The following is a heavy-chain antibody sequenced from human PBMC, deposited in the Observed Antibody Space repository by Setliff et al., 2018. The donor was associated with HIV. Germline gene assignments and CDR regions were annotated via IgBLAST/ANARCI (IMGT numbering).Heavy chain of an antibody. CDR2: INPNSGGT. J-gene: IGHJ6*03. Sequence: ASVKVSCKASGSTFTGYYMHWVRQAPGQGLEWMGRINPNSGGTNYAQKFQGRVTMTRDTSISTAYMELSRLRSDDTAVYYCARPSRGVTGTTYYYYMDVWGKGTTVTVSS. V-gene: IGHV1-2*06. CDR3: ARPSRGVTGTTYYYYMDV. D-gene: IGHD1-7*01. CDR1: GSTFTGYY.